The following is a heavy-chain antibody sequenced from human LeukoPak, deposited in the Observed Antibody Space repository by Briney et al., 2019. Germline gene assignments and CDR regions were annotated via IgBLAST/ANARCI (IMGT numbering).Heavy chain of an antibody. CDR3: AKDTGYTGSGTYENYYLDF. V-gene: IGHV3-30*02. D-gene: IGHD3-10*01. J-gene: IGHJ4*02. CDR1: GFTFSSYG. Sequence: PGGSLRLSCAASGFTFSSYGIHWVRQAPGKGLEWVAFIRYDGRNSYYGDSVKGRFTISRDNSKSTLYLQMNSLRTEDTALYYCAKDTGYTGSGTYENYYLDFWGQGTLVTVSS. CDR2: IRYDGRNS.